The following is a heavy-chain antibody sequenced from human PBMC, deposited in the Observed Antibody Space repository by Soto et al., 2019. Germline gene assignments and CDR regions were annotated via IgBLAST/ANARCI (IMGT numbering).Heavy chain of an antibody. CDR3: ARKGGTIFGVVTYDDAFDI. D-gene: IGHD3-3*01. J-gene: IGHJ3*02. CDR2: INSDGSST. V-gene: IGHV3-74*01. CDR1: GFTFSSYW. Sequence: GSLRLSCAASGFTFSSYWMHWVRQAPGKGLVWVSRINSDGSSTSYADSVKGRFTISRDNAKNTLYLQMNSLRAEDTAVYYCARKGGTIFGVVTYDDAFDIWGQGTMVTVSS.